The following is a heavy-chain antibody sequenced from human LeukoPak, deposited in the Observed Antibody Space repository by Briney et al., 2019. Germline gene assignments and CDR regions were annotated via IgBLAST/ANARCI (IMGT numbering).Heavy chain of an antibody. Sequence: PGGSLRLSCAASAFTFSTYSMNWVRQAPGKGLEWVAVISKDGTNKHYADFVKGRFNVYRDNSKNTLYLQLNSLRTEDTGVYFCARSLQWLGPFDYWGQGTLVTVSS. CDR1: AFTFSTYS. CDR3: ARSLQWLGPFDY. D-gene: IGHD6-19*01. V-gene: IGHV3-30-3*01. CDR2: ISKDGTNK. J-gene: IGHJ4*02.